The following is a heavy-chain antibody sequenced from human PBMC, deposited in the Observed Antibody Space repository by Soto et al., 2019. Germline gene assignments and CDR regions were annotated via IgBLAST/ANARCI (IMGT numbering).Heavy chain of an antibody. D-gene: IGHD4-17*01. CDR1: GFTSSSFA. CDR2: ISGSGGNT. V-gene: IGHV3-23*01. CDR3: AKDLPDYGDYLVGY. Sequence: GGSLRLSCAASGFTSSSFAMSWVRQAPGKGLEWVSTISGSGGNTNHADPVKGRFTISRDNSKNTLYLQMNSLRAEDTAVYYCAKDLPDYGDYLVGYWGQGTLVTVSS. J-gene: IGHJ4*02.